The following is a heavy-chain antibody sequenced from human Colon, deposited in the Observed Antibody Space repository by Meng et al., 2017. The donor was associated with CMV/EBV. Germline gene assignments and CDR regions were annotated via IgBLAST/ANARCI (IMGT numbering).Heavy chain of an antibody. CDR3: ARGRYCSSTSCHPPNY. CDR2: ISYDGSNK. Sequence: SGFTFSSYAMHWVRQAPGKGLEWVAVISYDGSNKYYADSVKGRFTISRDNSKNTLYLQMNSLRAEDTAVYYCARGRYCSSTSCHPPNYWGQGTLVTVSS. V-gene: IGHV3-30-3*01. CDR1: GFTFSSYA. J-gene: IGHJ4*02. D-gene: IGHD2-2*01.